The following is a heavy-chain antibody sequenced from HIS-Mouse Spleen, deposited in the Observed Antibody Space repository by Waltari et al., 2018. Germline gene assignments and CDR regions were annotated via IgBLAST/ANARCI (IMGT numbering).Heavy chain of an antibody. CDR1: GFTFSRYG. Sequence: QVQLVESGGGVVQPGRSLRLSCAASGFTFSRYGMHRVRQAPGKGPEWVAVIWYDGSNKYYADSVKGRFTISRDNSKNTLYLQMNSLRAEDTAVYYCAKGDRGRDAFDIWGQGTMVTVSS. J-gene: IGHJ3*02. CDR3: AKGDRGRDAFDI. D-gene: IGHD1-26*01. V-gene: IGHV3-33*06. CDR2: IWYDGSNK.